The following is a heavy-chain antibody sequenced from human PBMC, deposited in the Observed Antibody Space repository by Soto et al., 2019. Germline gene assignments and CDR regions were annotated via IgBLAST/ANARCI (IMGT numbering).Heavy chain of an antibody. D-gene: IGHD2-21*01. CDR1: GFTFSSYA. J-gene: IGHJ4*02. CDR2: ISYDGSNK. Sequence: QVQLVESGGGVVQPGRSLRLSCAASGFTFSSYAMHWVRQAPGKGLEWVAVISYDGSNKYYADSVKGRFTISRDNSKNTVYLQMNSLRDEDTAVYYCAKVLAEDGYYCFHYWGRGTLVTVSS. V-gene: IGHV3-30-3*01. CDR3: AKVLAEDGYYCFHY.